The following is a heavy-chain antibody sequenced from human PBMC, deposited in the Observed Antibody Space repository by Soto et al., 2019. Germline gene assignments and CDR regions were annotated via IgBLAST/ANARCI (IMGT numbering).Heavy chain of an antibody. V-gene: IGHV4-59*01. CDR2: IYYSGST. D-gene: IGHD5-12*01. J-gene: IGHJ4*02. CDR3: AREAEMATIIDY. Sequence: PSETLSLTCTVSGGSISSYYWSWIRQPPGKGLEWIGYIYYSGSTNYNPSLKSRVTISVDTSKNQFSLKLSSVTAADTAVYYCAREAEMATIIDYWGQGTLVTVSS. CDR1: GGSISSYY.